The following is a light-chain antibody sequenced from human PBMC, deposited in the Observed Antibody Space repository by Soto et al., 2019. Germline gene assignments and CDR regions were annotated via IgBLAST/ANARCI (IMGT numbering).Light chain of an antibody. CDR2: DAS. Sequence: EIVLTQSPATLSLSPGERATLSCRASQRVSSYLAWYQQKPGQAPRLLIYDASNRATGIPARFSGSGSGTDFTLTISSLVPEDFAVYYCQQRSNWPATFGGGTKVEIK. CDR1: QRVSSY. CDR3: QQRSNWPAT. V-gene: IGKV3-11*01. J-gene: IGKJ4*01.